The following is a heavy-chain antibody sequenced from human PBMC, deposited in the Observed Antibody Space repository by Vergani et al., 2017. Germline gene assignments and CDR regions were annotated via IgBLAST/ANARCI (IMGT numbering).Heavy chain of an antibody. J-gene: IGHJ4*02. CDR3: ARHTTYTDS. V-gene: IGHV5-51*01. CDR1: EYSFGNYW. D-gene: IGHD1-1*01. Sequence: EVELVQSGPEMRKPGESLKISCKGSEYSFGNYWIGWLRQMPGKGLEWMGIIYSADSDTRYSPSFQGQVTISADKSISTAFLQWDSLKASDTALYYCARHTTYTDSWGQGTLVTVSS. CDR2: IYSADSDT.